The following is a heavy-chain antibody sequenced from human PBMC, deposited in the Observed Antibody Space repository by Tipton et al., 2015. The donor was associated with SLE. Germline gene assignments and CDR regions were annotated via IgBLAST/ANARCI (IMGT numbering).Heavy chain of an antibody. CDR2: IYYSGST. J-gene: IGHJ3*01. CDR3: ARGGDTYFYDGSGYRSDFDV. D-gene: IGHD3-22*01. Sequence: TLSLTCTVSGGSISSSSYYWGWIRQPPGKGLEWIGSIYYSGSTYYNPSLKSRVTISVDTSKNQFSLKLSSVTAADTAVYYCARGGDTYFYDGSGYRSDFDVWGPGKMVTVSS. V-gene: IGHV4-39*07. CDR1: GGSISSSSYY.